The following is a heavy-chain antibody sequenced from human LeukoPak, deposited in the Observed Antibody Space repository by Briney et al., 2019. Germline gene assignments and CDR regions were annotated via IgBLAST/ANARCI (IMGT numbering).Heavy chain of an antibody. Sequence: ASVKVSCKASGYTFTSYGISWVRQAPGQGLEWMGWISAYNGNTNYAQKLQGRVTMTTDTSTSTAYMELRSLRSDDTAVYYCARGIRSHYYYYGVDVWGQGTTVTVSS. V-gene: IGHV1-18*01. CDR1: GYTFTSYG. CDR3: ARGIRSHYYYYGVDV. CDR2: ISAYNGNT. D-gene: IGHD4-17*01. J-gene: IGHJ6*02.